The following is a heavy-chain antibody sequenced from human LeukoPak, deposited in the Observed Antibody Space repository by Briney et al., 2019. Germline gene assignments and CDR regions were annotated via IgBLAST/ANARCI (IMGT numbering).Heavy chain of an antibody. Sequence: PSETLSLTCTVSGGSISSYYWSWIRQPPGEGLEWMGYIYYSGSTNYNPSLKSRVTISVDTSKNQFSLKLSSVTAADTAVYYCASGRPGAFDIWGQGTMVTVSS. CDR2: IYYSGST. J-gene: IGHJ3*02. V-gene: IGHV4-59*01. CDR3: ASGRPGAFDI. CDR1: GGSISSYY.